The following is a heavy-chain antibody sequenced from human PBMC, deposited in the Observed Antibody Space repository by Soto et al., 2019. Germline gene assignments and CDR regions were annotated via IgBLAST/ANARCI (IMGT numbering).Heavy chain of an antibody. D-gene: IGHD2-8*02. J-gene: IGHJ4*02. CDR3: ASPTGKLDY. V-gene: IGHV1-69*01. CDR1: GGTFSNYA. CDR2: IIPIFGTA. Sequence: QVQLVQSGAEVKKPGSSVKVSCKASGGTFSNYAISWVRQAPGEGLEWMGGIIPIFGTANYAQNFQGRVTITADESTSTAYMELSSLRSDDTAVYYCASPTGKLDYWGQGTLVTVSS.